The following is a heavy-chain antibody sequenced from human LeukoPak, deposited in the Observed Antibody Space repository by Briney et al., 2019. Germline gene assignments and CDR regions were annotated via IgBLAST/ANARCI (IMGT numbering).Heavy chain of an antibody. CDR1: GYTFTSYG. CDR3: ARGIEYYYDSSGSSRDAFDI. Sequence: ASVKVSCKASGYTFTSYGISWVRQAPGQGLEWMGWISAYNGNTNYAQKLQGRVTMTTDTSTSTAYMELSSLRSEDTAVYYCARGIEYYYDSSGSSRDAFDIWGQGTMVTVSS. CDR2: ISAYNGNT. V-gene: IGHV1-18*01. J-gene: IGHJ3*02. D-gene: IGHD3-22*01.